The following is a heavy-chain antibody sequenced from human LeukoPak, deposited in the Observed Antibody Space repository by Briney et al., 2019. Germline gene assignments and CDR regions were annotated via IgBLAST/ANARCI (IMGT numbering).Heavy chain of an antibody. CDR2: IYYSEST. CDR1: GGSISSSSYY. J-gene: IGHJ4*02. D-gene: IGHD6-19*01. CDR3: ARPYFPAVALPVFDY. Sequence: SETLSLTCTVSGGSISSSSYYWGWIRQPPGKGLEWIGSIYYSESTYYNPSLKSRVSISVDTSKNQFSLKLSSVTAADTAVYYCARPYFPAVALPVFDYWGQGTLVTVSS. V-gene: IGHV4-39*01.